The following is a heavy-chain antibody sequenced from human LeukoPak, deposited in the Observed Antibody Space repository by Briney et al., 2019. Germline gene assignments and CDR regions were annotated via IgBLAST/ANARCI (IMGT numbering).Heavy chain of an antibody. V-gene: IGHV4-39*01. D-gene: IGHD2/OR15-2a*01. CDR3: ARHGIYPDSTLPLDY. CDR1: GGSISSSNYY. CDR2: IYYSGST. J-gene: IGHJ4*02. Sequence: SETLSLTCTVSGGSISSSNYYWGWIRRPPRRGRVWIGSIYYSGSTYYNPSLKSRVTISVDTSKNRFSLKLSSVTAADTAVYYCARHGIYPDSTLPLDYWGQGTLVTVSS.